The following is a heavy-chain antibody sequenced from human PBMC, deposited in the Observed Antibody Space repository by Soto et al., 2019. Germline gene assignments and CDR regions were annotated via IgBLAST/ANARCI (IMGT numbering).Heavy chain of an antibody. Sequence: PGWSLRLSCAASVFTFISYGMHWVRQAPGKGLEWAAVIWYDGSNKYYADSVKGRFTISRDNSKNTLYLQMNSLRAEDTAVYYCARDSADTMIVVAQFDYWGPGTLVTVS. CDR1: VFTFISYG. J-gene: IGHJ4*02. CDR2: IWYDGSNK. V-gene: IGHV3-33*01. D-gene: IGHD3-22*01. CDR3: ARDSADTMIVVAQFDY.